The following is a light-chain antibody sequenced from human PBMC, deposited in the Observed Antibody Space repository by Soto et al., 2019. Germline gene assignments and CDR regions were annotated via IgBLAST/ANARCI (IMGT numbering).Light chain of an antibody. V-gene: IGKV3-15*01. J-gene: IGKJ2*01. CDR3: QQYNKWPPYT. CDR1: QSVSSN. Sequence: EIVMTQSPATLSVSPGERATLYCRARQSVSSNLAWYQQKPGQAPRLLIYGASSRATGIPVRFSGSGSETDFTLTISSLQSEDLAVYYCQQYNKWPPYTFGQGTKLEIK. CDR2: GAS.